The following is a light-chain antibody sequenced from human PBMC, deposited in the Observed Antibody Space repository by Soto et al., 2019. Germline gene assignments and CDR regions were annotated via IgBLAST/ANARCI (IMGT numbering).Light chain of an antibody. CDR3: MQTIQLPWT. CDR1: QSVLSSSNNKNY. Sequence: DIVMTQSPDSLAVSLGERATFNCKSSQSVLSSSNNKNYLAWYQQKPGQPPKLVIYWASTRESGVPDRFSGSGSGTDFTLKISRVEAEDVGIYYCMQTIQLPWTFGQGTKVDIK. J-gene: IGKJ1*01. V-gene: IGKV4-1*01. CDR2: WAS.